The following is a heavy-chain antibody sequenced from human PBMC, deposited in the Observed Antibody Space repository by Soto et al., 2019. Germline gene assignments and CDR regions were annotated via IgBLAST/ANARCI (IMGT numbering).Heavy chain of an antibody. Sequence: PGGSLRLSCAASGFTFSSYWMHWVRQAPGKGLVWVSRINSDGSSTSYADSVKGRFTISRDNSKNTLYLQMNSLRAEDTAVYYCAKDPQDTAMINWFDPWGQGTLVTVSS. CDR2: INSDGSST. J-gene: IGHJ5*02. CDR1: GFTFSSYW. D-gene: IGHD5-18*01. CDR3: AKDPQDTAMINWFDP. V-gene: IGHV3-74*01.